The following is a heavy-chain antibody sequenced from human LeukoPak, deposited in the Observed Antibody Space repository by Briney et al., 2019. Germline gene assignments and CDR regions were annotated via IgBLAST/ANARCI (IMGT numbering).Heavy chain of an antibody. CDR2: FDPEDGET. CDR1: GYTLTELS. Sequence: ASVKVSCKVSGYTLTELSMHWVRQAPGKGLEWMGGFDPEDGETIYAQKFQGRVTMTEDTSTDTAYMELSSLRSEDTAVYYCATVPGGGTPVDYWGQGTLVTVSS. V-gene: IGHV1-24*01. D-gene: IGHD2-15*01. CDR3: ATVPGGGTPVDY. J-gene: IGHJ4*02.